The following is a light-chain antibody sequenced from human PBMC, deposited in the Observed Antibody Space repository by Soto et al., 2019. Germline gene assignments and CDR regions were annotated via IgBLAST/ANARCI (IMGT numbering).Light chain of an antibody. CDR3: SSYAGSNNFV. CDR2: EVS. Sequence: QSVLTKPPSASGSPGQSVTFSCPGTSRVVGGYNYVSWYQQHPGKAPKLMIYEVSKRPSGVPDRFSGSKSGNTASLTVSGLQAEDEADYYCSSYAGSNNFVFGTGTKVTVL. J-gene: IGLJ1*01. V-gene: IGLV2-8*01. CDR1: SRVVGGYNY.